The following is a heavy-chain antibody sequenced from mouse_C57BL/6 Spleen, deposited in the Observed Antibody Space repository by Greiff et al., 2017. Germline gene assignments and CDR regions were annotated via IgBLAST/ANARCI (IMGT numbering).Heavy chain of an antibody. Sequence: QVQLQQSGAELVMPGASVKLSCKASGYTFTSYWMHWVKQRPGQGLEWIGEIDPSDSYTNYNQKFKGKSTLTVDKSSSTAYMQLSSLTSEDSAVYYCARRDGSSYGYYAMGCWGQGTSVTVSS. D-gene: IGHD1-1*01. CDR2: IDPSDSYT. CDR1: GYTFTSYW. V-gene: IGHV1-69*01. CDR3: ARRDGSSYGYYAMGC. J-gene: IGHJ4*01.